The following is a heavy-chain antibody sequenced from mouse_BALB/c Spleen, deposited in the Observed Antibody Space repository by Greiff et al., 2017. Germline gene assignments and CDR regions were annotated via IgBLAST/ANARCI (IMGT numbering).Heavy chain of an antibody. V-gene: IGHV2-9*02. D-gene: IGHD2-4*01. CDR1: GFSLTSYG. CDR3: ASYYDYDDYYAMDY. Sequence: VQLVESGPGLVAPSQSLSITCTVSGFSLTSYGVHWVRQPPGKGLEWLGVIWAGGSTNYNSALMSRLSISKDNSKSQVFLKMNSLQTDDTAMYYCASYYDYDDYYAMDYWGQGTSVTVSS. J-gene: IGHJ4*01. CDR2: IWAGGST.